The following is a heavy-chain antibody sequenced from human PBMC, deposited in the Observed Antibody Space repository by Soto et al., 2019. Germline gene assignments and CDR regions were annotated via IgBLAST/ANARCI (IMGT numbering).Heavy chain of an antibody. J-gene: IGHJ6*02. CDR2: INPNSGGT. CDR3: ARVETAVAITMIAVVHNYYYYYGMDV. V-gene: IGHV1-2*02. Sequence: ASVKVSCKASGYTFTGYYMHWVRQAPGQGLEWMGWINPNSGGTNYAQKFQGRVTMTRDTSISTAYMELSRLRSDDTAVYYCARVETAVAITMIAVVHNYYYYYGMDVWGQGTTVTVSS. CDR1: GYTFTGYY. D-gene: IGHD3-22*01.